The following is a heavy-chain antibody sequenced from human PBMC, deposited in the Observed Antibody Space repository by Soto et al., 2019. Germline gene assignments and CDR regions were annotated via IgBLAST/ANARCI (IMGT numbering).Heavy chain of an antibody. D-gene: IGHD5-18*01. J-gene: IGHJ6*02. CDR2: INPKSGGT. CDR1: GYPFTGYY. CDR3: ASALGYGSVAIMDV. V-gene: IGHV1-2*07. Sequence: ASVKVSCKASGYPFTGYYVHWVRQAPGQRLEWMGWINPKSGGTKYAHQFQDRISVTRDTSISTAFLELNRLRYDDTAVYYCASALGYGSVAIMDVWGQGTAVNVSS.